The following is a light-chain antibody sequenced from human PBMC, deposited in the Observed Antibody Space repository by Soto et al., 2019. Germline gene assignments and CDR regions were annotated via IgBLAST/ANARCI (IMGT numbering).Light chain of an antibody. J-gene: IGKJ5*01. CDR2: DTS. V-gene: IGKV3-11*01. CDR3: QQRDNRPIT. CDR1: QTIRGL. Sequence: EIVLTQSPATLSLSPGERATLSCRTSQTIRGLLNWYQQRPGQAPRLLIYDTSNMATDIPARFSASGSGTDFILTISSLDPEDFCVNFWQQRDNRPITFGQWTRLDIK.